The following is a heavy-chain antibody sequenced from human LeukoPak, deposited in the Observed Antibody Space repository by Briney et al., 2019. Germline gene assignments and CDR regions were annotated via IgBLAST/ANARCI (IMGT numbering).Heavy chain of an antibody. V-gene: IGHV3-21*01. CDR2: ISGSSDYI. Sequence: PGGSLRLSCAASGFTFSSYTMNWVRQAPGKGLEWISSISGSSDYIYYADSVKGRFTISRDNAKKSLYLQLRSLRAEDTAVYYCVRFWTTVSYNFDYCGQGTLVTVSS. J-gene: IGHJ4*02. D-gene: IGHD4-17*01. CDR3: VRFWTTVSYNFDY. CDR1: GFTFSSYT.